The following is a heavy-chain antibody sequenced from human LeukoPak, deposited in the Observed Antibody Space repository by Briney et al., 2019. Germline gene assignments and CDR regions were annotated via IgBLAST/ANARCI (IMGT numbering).Heavy chain of an antibody. D-gene: IGHD2-2*01. J-gene: IGHJ4*02. CDR1: GGSFSGYN. CDR2: INHGGST. V-gene: IGHV4-34*01. Sequence: SETLSLTCAVYGGSFSGYNWTYIRQPPGKGLEWIGEINHGGSTNYNPSLTSRVTISVDTSKNQFSLKLSSVTAADTAVYYCARGESSRRTPYNYWGRGTLVTVSS. CDR3: ARGESSRRTPYNY.